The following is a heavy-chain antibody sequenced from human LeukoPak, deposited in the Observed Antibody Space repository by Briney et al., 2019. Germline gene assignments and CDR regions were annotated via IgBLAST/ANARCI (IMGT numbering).Heavy chain of an antibody. D-gene: IGHD4-17*01. J-gene: IGHJ4*02. V-gene: IGHV3-33*03. CDR1: GFTFSSYG. CDR2: IWYDGSNK. Sequence: GRSLRLSCAASGFTFSSYGMHWVRQAPGKGLEWVAVIWYDGSNKYYADSVKGRFTISRDNAKNSLYLQMNSLRAEDTAVYYCARAEVDYGDYRHFDYWGQGTLVTVSS. CDR3: ARAEVDYGDYRHFDY.